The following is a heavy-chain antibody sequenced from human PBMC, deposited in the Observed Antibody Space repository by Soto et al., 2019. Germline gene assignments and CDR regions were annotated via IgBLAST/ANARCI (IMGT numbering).Heavy chain of an antibody. V-gene: IGHV3-48*03. CDR3: ASELMTTVTSTDAFDI. CDR1: GFTFSSYE. CDR2: ISSSGSTI. D-gene: IGHD4-17*01. Sequence: GGSRRLSCAASGFTFSSYEMNWVRQAPGKGLEWVSYISSSGSTIYYADSVNGRFTISRDNAKNSLYLQMNSLRAEDTAVYYCASELMTTVTSTDAFDIWGQGTMVTVSS. J-gene: IGHJ3*02.